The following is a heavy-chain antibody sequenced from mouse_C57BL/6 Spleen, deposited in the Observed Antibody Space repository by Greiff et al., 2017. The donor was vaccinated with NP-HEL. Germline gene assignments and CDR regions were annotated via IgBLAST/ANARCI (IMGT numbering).Heavy chain of an antibody. Sequence: QVQLQQPGAELVKPGASVKLSCKASGYTFTSSWMHWVKQRPGQGLEWIGMIHPNRGSTTYNEKFKSKATLTVDKSSSTAYMQLSSLTSEDSAVYYCARVPSYGNWYFDVWGTGTTVTVSS. V-gene: IGHV1-64*01. D-gene: IGHD2-10*01. CDR1: GYTFTSSW. J-gene: IGHJ1*03. CDR3: ARVPSYGNWYFDV. CDR2: IHPNRGST.